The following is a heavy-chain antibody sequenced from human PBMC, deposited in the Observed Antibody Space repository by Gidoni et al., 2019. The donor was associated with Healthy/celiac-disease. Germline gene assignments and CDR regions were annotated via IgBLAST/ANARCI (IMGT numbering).Heavy chain of an antibody. CDR1: GFTVSSYW. CDR3: ARDPDDSSGYYDAFDI. Sequence: EVQLVESGGGLVQPGGSLRHSCAASGFTVSSYWMSWVRQAPGKGLEWVANIKQDGSEKYYVDSVKGRFTISRDNAKNSLYLQMNSLRAEDTAVYYCARDPDDSSGYYDAFDIWGQGTMVTVSS. J-gene: IGHJ3*02. CDR2: IKQDGSEK. D-gene: IGHD3-22*01. V-gene: IGHV3-7*01.